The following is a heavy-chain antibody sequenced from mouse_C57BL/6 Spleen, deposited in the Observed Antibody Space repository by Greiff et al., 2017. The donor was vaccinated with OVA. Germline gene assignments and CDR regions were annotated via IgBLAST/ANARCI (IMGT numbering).Heavy chain of an antibody. J-gene: IGHJ2*01. V-gene: IGHV1-80*01. CDR2: IYPVDGDT. CDR1: GYAFSSYW. Sequence: LLESGAELVKPGASVKISCKASGYAFSSYWMNWVKQRPGKGLEWIGQIYPVDGDTNYNGKFTGKATLTADKSSSTAYMQLSSLTSEDSAVYFCARALLTGNFDYWGQGTTLTVSS. CDR3: ARALLTGNFDY. D-gene: IGHD4-1*01.